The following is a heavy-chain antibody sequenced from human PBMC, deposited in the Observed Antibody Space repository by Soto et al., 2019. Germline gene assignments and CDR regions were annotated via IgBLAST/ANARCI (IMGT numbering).Heavy chain of an antibody. J-gene: IGHJ6*02. CDR3: TRDPLNFRGGYYDYYGIVV. Sequence: DVQLEESGGGLVKPGGSLRLSCVASEFTFSVYSMNWVRQAPGKGLEWVSSISSGSSYIYYADSVKGRFTISRDNDKSSLFLHMNSLRVDDTAVYYCTRDPLNFRGGYYDYYGIVVCCRGTTDTGSS. CDR2: ISSGSSYI. CDR1: EFTFSVYS. D-gene: IGHD1-26*01. V-gene: IGHV3-21*02.